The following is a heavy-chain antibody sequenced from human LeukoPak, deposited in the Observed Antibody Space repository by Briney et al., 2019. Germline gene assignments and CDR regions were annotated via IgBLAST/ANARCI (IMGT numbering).Heavy chain of an antibody. Sequence: ASVKASCKASGYTFTSYYMHWVGQAPGQGLEWRGIINPSGGSTSYAQKFQGRVTMTRDMSTSTVYMELSSLRSEDTAVYYCARAADSGSYVVDYWGQGTLVTVSS. D-gene: IGHD1-26*01. CDR2: INPSGGST. J-gene: IGHJ4*02. CDR3: ARAADSGSYVVDY. V-gene: IGHV1-46*01. CDR1: GYTFTSYY.